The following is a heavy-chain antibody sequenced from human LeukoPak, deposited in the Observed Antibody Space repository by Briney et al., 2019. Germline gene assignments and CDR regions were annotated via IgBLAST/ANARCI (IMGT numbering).Heavy chain of an antibody. Sequence: GSSVKVSCKASGGTFSSYAISWVRQAPGQGLEWMGRNIPILGIANYAQKFQGRVTITADKSTSTAYMELSSLRSEDTAVYYCAREFTREKPGIAAAGRGIWFDPWGQGTLVTVSS. CDR2: NIPILGIA. D-gene: IGHD6-13*01. CDR1: GGTFSSYA. J-gene: IGHJ5*02. V-gene: IGHV1-69*04. CDR3: AREFTREKPGIAAAGRGIWFDP.